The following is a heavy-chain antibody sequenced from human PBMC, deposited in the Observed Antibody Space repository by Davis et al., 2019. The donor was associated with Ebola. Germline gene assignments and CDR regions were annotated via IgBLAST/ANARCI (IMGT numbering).Heavy chain of an antibody. D-gene: IGHD3-3*01. CDR3: AKSRFLFYFYGMDV. V-gene: IGHV3-9*01. Sequence: SLKISCTASGFTFGDFSMSWFRQAPGKGLEWVSGIHWNSGRIGYAGSVKGRFTISRDNGKNSLYLQMNSLRPEDTALYYCAKSRFLFYFYGMDVWGQGTTVTVSS. CDR1: GFTFGDFS. J-gene: IGHJ6*02. CDR2: IHWNSGRI.